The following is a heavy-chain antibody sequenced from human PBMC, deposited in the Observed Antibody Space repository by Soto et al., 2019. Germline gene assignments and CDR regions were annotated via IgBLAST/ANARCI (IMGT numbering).Heavy chain of an antibody. Sequence: SETLSLTCAVYGGSFSGYYWSWIRQPPGKGLEWIGEINHSGGTNYNPSLKSRVTISVDTSKNQFSLKLSSVTAADTAVYYCARGPYDFWSGYYTSNWFDPWGQGTLVTVSS. CDR1: GGSFSGYY. J-gene: IGHJ5*02. CDR3: ARGPYDFWSGYYTSNWFDP. V-gene: IGHV4-34*01. CDR2: INHSGGT. D-gene: IGHD3-3*01.